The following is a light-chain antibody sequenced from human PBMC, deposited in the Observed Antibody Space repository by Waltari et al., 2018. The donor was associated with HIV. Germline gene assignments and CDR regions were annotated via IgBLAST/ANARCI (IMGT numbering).Light chain of an antibody. CDR1: SSDVGGYNY. J-gene: IGLJ3*02. CDR3: CSYAGTYTWV. V-gene: IGLV2-11*01. Sequence: QSALTQPRPVSGSPGQSGTISCTGTSSDVGGYNYVSWYQHHPGKAPKLMIYDVSKRPSGVPDRFSGSKSDNTASLTISGLQAEDEADYYCCSYAGTYTWVFGGGTKLTVL. CDR2: DVS.